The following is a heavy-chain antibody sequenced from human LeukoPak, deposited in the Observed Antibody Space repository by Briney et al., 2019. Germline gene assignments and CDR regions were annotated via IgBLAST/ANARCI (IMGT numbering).Heavy chain of an antibody. CDR2: INQDGREK. CDR3: AKGRDYGDY. CDR1: GFTFSSYW. V-gene: IGHV3-7*01. J-gene: IGHJ4*02. Sequence: GGSLRLSCEVSGFTFSSYWMTWVRQAPGKGLQWVANINQDGREKYYMDSMKGRLTISRDNTENSVFLQMTSLRPEDTAMYFCAKGRDYGDYWGQGTLVAVSS.